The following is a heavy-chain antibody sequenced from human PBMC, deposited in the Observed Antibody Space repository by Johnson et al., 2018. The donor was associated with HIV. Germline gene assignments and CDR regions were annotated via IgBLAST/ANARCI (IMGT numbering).Heavy chain of an antibody. CDR3: ASSSYGSGRGDAFDI. CDR1: GFTLSHYG. J-gene: IGHJ3*02. CDR2: ISYDGSNK. V-gene: IGHV3-30*03. D-gene: IGHD3-10*01. Sequence: QVQLVESGGGVVQPGRSLRLSCAASGFTLSHYGMHWVRQAPGKGLEWVAVISYDGSNKYYADSVKGRFTISRDNSKNTLYLQMNSLRAEDTAVYYCASSSYGSGRGDAFDIWGQGTMVTVS.